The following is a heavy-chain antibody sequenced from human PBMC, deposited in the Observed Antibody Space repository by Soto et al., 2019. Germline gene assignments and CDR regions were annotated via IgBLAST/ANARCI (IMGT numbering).Heavy chain of an antibody. J-gene: IGHJ4*02. Sequence: QVQLVQSGAEVKKPGSSVKVSCKASGGTFSSYAISWVRQAPGQGLEWMGGIIPIFGTANYAQKFQGRVTITADESTSTAYMELSSLRSEDTAVYYCTTALTNLYYYDSSGYYEFDYWGQGTLVTVSS. CDR1: GGTFSSYA. CDR3: TTALTNLYYYDSSGYYEFDY. V-gene: IGHV1-69*01. CDR2: IIPIFGTA. D-gene: IGHD3-22*01.